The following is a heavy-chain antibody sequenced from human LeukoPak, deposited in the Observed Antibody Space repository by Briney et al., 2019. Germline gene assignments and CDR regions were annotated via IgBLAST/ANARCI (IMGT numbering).Heavy chain of an antibody. J-gene: IGHJ5*02. D-gene: IGHD3-10*01. V-gene: IGHV1-8*01. CDR1: GFTFTHYD. CDR3: VRDGEGLAISVNYWFDL. Sequence: ASVKVSCTASGFTFTHYDINWVRQATGQGLEWMGWINPNNGNTGYAQTFQGRVTMTRDTFTSTAYMELRSLTSEDTAVYYCVRDGEGLAISVNYWFDLWGQGTLVTVSS. CDR2: INPNNGNT.